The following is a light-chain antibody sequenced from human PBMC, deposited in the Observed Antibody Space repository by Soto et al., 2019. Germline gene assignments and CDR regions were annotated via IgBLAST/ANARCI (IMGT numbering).Light chain of an antibody. CDR2: EVT. Sequence: QSALTQPASVSGSPGQSIIISCAGTSSDVGGYNSVSWYQHHPDKAPKLIIYEVTNRPSGVSNRFSGSKSGNTASLTISGLQAEDEADYHCSSYSSVKTYVFGTGTKVTVL. CDR3: SSYSSVKTYV. V-gene: IGLV2-14*01. CDR1: SSDVGGYNS. J-gene: IGLJ1*01.